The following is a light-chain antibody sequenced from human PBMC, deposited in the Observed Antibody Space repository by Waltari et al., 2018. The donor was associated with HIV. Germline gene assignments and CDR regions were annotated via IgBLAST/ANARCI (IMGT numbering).Light chain of an antibody. CDR3: ATWDSGLSAVV. Sequence: QSVLTQPPSGSATPGQKVTISCSGSSYNIGYNYVFWYQQLPGTAPKLLIYDNNKRPSGIPDRFSGSKSGTSATLGITGLQTGDEADYYCATWDSGLSAVVFGGGTKLTVL. V-gene: IGLV1-51*01. J-gene: IGLJ2*01. CDR2: DNN. CDR1: SYNIGYNY.